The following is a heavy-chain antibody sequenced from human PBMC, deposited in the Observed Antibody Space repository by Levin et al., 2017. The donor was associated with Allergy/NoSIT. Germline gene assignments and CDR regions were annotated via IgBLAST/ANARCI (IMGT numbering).Heavy chain of an antibody. D-gene: IGHD2-2*01. CDR3: ARSRRNIVVVPAARGGAFDI. J-gene: IGHJ3*02. CDR1: GYTFTGYY. V-gene: IGHV1-2*02. CDR2: INPNSGGT. Sequence: ASVKVSCKASGYTFTGYYMHWVRQAPGQGLEWMGWINPNSGGTNYAQKFQGRVTMTRDTSISTAYMELSRLRSDDTAVYYCARSRRNIVVVPAARGGAFDIWGQGTMVTVSS.